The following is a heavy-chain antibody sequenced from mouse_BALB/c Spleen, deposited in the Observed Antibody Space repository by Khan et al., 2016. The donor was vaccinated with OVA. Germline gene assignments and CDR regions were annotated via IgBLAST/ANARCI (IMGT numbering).Heavy chain of an antibody. V-gene: IGHV3-2*02. Sequence: EVQLQQSGPGLVKPSQSLSLTYTVTGYSITSGYGWNWIRQFPGNKLEWMGYISYSGSTNYNPSLKSRISITRDTSKNQFFLQLKSVTTEDTATYDCARTARIKYWGQGTTLTVSS. CDR3: ARTARIKY. D-gene: IGHD1-2*01. CDR1: GYSITSGYG. J-gene: IGHJ2*01. CDR2: ISYSGST.